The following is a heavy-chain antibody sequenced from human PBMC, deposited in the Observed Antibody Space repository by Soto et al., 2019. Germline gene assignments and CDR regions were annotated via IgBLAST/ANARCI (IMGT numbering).Heavy chain of an antibody. V-gene: IGHV3-23*01. CDR2: ISTSGSNT. J-gene: IGHJ3*02. CDR3: AKAFFRPGAFHI. D-gene: IGHD6-6*01. Sequence: HPGGSLRLSCAASGFSFNSYTMNWVRQAPGKGLEWVSGISTSGSNTYYADCVKGRFTIFRDNSQDILFLQMNSLRVEDTAVYYCAKAFFRPGAFHIRGQGTMVTGSS. CDR1: GFSFNSYT.